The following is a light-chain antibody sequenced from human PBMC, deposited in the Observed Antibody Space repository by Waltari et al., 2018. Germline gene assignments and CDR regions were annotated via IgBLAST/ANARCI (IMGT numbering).Light chain of an antibody. Sequence: RASHTIYGRWLTCYNQTPGQAPRLLIYVASNRAPGIPDRFSGSGSGTDFTLTISRLEPEDSAVYYCQQYDGSVVTFGGGTKVEIK. CDR1: HTIYGRW. CDR2: VAS. CDR3: QQYDGSVVT. V-gene: IGKV3-20*01. J-gene: IGKJ4*01.